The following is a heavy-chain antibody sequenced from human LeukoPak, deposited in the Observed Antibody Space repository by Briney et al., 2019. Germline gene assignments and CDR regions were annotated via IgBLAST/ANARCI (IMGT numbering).Heavy chain of an antibody. CDR1: GGSISSYY. V-gene: IGHV4-59*01. CDR2: IYYSGST. J-gene: IGHJ2*01. CDR3: ARGLDLEGHWYFDL. Sequence: NPSETLSLTCTVSGGSISSYYWSWIRQPPGKGLEWIGYIYYSGSTNYNPSLKSRVTISVDTSKNQFSLKLSSVTAADTAVYYCARGLDLEGHWYFDLWGRGTLVTVSS.